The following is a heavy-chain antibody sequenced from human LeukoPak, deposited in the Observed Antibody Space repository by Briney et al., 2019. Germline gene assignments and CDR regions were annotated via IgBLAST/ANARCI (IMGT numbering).Heavy chain of an antibody. CDR1: GGSIGSYY. CDR2: IYYSGST. V-gene: IGHV4-59*12. J-gene: IGHJ4*02. CDR3: ARGGKVGPTPFDY. Sequence: SETLSLTCTVSGGSIGSYYWSWIRQPPGKGLEWIGYIYYSGSTNYNPSLKSRVTISLDTSKNQFTLKLSSVTAADTAVYYCARGGKVGPTPFDYWGQGTLVTVSS. D-gene: IGHD1-26*01.